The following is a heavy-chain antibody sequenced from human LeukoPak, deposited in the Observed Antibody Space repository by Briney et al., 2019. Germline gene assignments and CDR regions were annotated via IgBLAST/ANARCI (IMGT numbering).Heavy chain of an antibody. CDR2: MNPNSGNT. CDR1: GYTFTSYD. Sequence: GASVKVSCMASGYTFTSYDINWVRQATGQGLEWMGWMNPNSGNTGYAQKFQGRVTITRNTSISTAYMELSSLRSEDTAVYYCARWSSGWLDAFDIWGQGTMVTVSS. D-gene: IGHD6-19*01. J-gene: IGHJ3*02. CDR3: ARWSSGWLDAFDI. V-gene: IGHV1-8*03.